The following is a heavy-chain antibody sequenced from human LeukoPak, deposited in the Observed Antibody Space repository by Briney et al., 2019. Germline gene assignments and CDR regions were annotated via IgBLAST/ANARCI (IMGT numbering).Heavy chain of an antibody. J-gene: IGHJ4*02. CDR3: AIDPNWGTHS. D-gene: IGHD7-27*01. CDR2: IGSSGGGI. Sequence: HPGGSLRLSCAASGFTFSTYTMYWVRHPPGKRLEWVSIIGSSGGGIHYADSVKGRFTISRDNSKNALYLQMNSLRVEDTAVYYCAIDPNWGTHSWGQGVLVTVSS. CDR1: GFTFSTYT. V-gene: IGHV3-23*01.